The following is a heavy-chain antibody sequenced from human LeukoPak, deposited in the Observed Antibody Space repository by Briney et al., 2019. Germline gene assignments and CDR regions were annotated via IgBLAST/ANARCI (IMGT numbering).Heavy chain of an antibody. CDR1: GLTVIANY. D-gene: IGHD3-10*01. CDR2: IYIGGNT. V-gene: IGHV3-53*01. CDR3: ASGGINMVRGGYYFDY. Sequence: GGSLRLSCAASGLTVIANYMSWVRQAPGKGLEWVSVIYIGGNTYYADSVKGRFTISRENSKNTLYLQMNSLRAEDTAVYYCASGGINMVRGGYYFDYWGQGTLVTVSS. J-gene: IGHJ4*02.